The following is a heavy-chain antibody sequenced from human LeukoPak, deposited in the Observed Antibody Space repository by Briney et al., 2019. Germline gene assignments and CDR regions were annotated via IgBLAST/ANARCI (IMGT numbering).Heavy chain of an antibody. CDR3: AKDLQTGDDVTLYYYYYGMDV. Sequence: GGSLRLSCAASGFTFSSYGIHWVRQAPGKGLEWVAVISYDGSNKYFADSVKGRFTISRDNSKNTLYLQMSSLRAEDTAVYYCAKDLQTGDDVTLYYYYYGMDVWGKGTTVTISS. D-gene: IGHD7-27*01. V-gene: IGHV3-30*18. CDR2: ISYDGSNK. J-gene: IGHJ6*04. CDR1: GFTFSSYG.